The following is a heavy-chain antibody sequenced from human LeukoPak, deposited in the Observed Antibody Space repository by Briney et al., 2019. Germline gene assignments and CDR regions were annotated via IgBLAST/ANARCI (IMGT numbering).Heavy chain of an antibody. J-gene: IGHJ4*02. CDR3: ARGEAAAVTSFDS. V-gene: IGHV1-69*06. Sequence: SLKVSCKASGDTFRRYTISWVRQAPGQGLEWLGGIIPVFRTANYAQKFQGRVTITADKSTTTAYMELRSLRSEDTAIYYCARGEAAAVTSFDSWGQGTQVTVSS. CDR1: GDTFRRYT. D-gene: IGHD6-13*01. CDR2: IIPVFRTA.